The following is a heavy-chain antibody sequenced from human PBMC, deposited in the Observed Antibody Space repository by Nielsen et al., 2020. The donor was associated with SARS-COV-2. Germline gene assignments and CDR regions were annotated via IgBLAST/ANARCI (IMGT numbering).Heavy chain of an antibody. Sequence: GESLKISCAASGFTFNIYAMAWVRRAPGRGLQWVTGVSASGGSTHYTDSVKGRFSISRDNSKNTLFLQMHSLRVEDTALYYCAKDGVVRGDALDLSGQGTMVTVSS. J-gene: IGHJ3*01. D-gene: IGHD3-10*01. CDR1: GFTFNIYA. V-gene: IGHV3-23*01. CDR2: VSASGGST. CDR3: AKDGVVRGDALDL.